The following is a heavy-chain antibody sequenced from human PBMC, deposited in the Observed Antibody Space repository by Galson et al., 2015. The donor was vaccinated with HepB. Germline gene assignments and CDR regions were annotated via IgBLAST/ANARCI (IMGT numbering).Heavy chain of an antibody. CDR2: VTDSGGNT. J-gene: IGHJ4*02. CDR3: AKEKGSWYPRPTSFGS. D-gene: IGHD6-13*01. CDR1: GFTFSSYA. Sequence: SLRLSCAASGFTFSSYAMSWVRQAPGKGLEWVSTVTDSGGNTYYADSVKGRFTISRDNPKPTLYLQMNSLRAGDTAVYYCAKEKGSWYPRPTSFGSWGQGTLVTVSS. V-gene: IGHV3-23*01.